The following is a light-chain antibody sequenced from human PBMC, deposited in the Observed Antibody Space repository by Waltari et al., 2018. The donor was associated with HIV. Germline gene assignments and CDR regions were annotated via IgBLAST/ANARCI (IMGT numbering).Light chain of an antibody. J-gene: IGLJ1*01. CDR1: KLGNKY. Sequence: YDLTQPPSVSVSPGQTATISCSGDKLGNKYVSWYRQSPGQSHVLFIYSDAKRPSGIPERFSGSNSGSTATLTISETQAMDEGDYYCQAWDTTTAVFGTGTRVTVL. V-gene: IGLV3-1*01. CDR2: SDA. CDR3: QAWDTTTAV.